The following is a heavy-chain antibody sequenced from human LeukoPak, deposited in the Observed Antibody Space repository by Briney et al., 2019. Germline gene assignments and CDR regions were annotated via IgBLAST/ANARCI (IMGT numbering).Heavy chain of an antibody. CDR1: GYTFTSYY. V-gene: IGHV1-18*04. CDR2: ISAYNGNT. Sequence: GASVKVSCKASGYTFTSYYMHWVRQAPGQGLEWMGWISAYNGNTNYAQKLQGRVTMTTDTSTSTAYMELRSLRSDDTAVYYCARAPADYESFDYWGQGTLVTVSS. CDR3: ARAPADYESFDY. D-gene: IGHD3-16*01. J-gene: IGHJ4*02.